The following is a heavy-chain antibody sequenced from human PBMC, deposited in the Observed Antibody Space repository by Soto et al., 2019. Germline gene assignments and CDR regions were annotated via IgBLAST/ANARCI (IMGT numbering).Heavy chain of an antibody. CDR2: IRSKAYGGTT. Sequence: GGSLRLSSTASGFTFGDYAMSWFRQAPGKGLEWVGFIRSKAYGGTTEYAASVKGRFTISRDDSKSIAYLQMNSLKTEDTAVYYCTREYDFWSGYYTRDYYYYGMDVWGQGTTVTVSS. CDR1: GFTFGDYA. CDR3: TREYDFWSGYYTRDYYYYGMDV. D-gene: IGHD3-3*01. J-gene: IGHJ6*02. V-gene: IGHV3-49*03.